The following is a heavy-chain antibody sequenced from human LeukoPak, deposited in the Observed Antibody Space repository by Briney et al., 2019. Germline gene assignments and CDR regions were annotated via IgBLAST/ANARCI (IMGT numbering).Heavy chain of an antibody. J-gene: IGHJ4*02. CDR1: GFTFSSYA. D-gene: IGHD5-24*01. CDR3: AKDGGMADYDY. Sequence: GGSLRLSCAASGFTFSSYAMHWVRQAPGKGLEWVAVISYDGSNKYYADSVKGRFTISRDNSKNTLYLQMNSLRAEDTAVYYCAKDGGMADYDYWGQGTLVTVSS. CDR2: ISYDGSNK. V-gene: IGHV3-30-3*01.